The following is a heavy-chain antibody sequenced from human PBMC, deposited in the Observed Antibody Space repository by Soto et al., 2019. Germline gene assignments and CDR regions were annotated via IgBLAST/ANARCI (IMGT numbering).Heavy chain of an antibody. Sequence: SETLSLTCTVSGGSMSAYYWNWMRQPPGKGLQWIGYTYYSGSTTYNPSLKRRVTISVDSSKKQCSLKLYSVTPADAAVYYCARVRGTAGTRNFHYWGPGTLVTVSS. V-gene: IGHV4-59*01. D-gene: IGHD6-13*01. CDR1: GGSMSAYY. CDR2: TYYSGST. J-gene: IGHJ4*02. CDR3: ARVRGTAGTRNFHY.